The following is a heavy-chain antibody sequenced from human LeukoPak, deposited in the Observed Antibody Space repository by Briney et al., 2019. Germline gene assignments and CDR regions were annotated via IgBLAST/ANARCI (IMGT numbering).Heavy chain of an antibody. CDR1: GYTFTRYA. CDR3: ARTKSVRGDSSPLGY. J-gene: IGHJ4*02. V-gene: IGHV1-3*01. D-gene: IGHD3-10*01. Sequence: ASVKLSCKASGYTFTRYAIHWVRQAAGQRLEGMGWINAGNGNTTYSQEFQARGTITRDTSASTGYMELSSLRSEDTAVYYCARTKSVRGDSSPLGYWGQGTLVTVSS. CDR2: INAGNGNT.